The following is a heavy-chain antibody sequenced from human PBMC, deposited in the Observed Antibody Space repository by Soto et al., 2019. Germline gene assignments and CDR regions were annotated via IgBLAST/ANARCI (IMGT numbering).Heavy chain of an antibody. CDR2: IIPIFGTA. CDR1: GGTFSSYA. CDR3: VRIAAAGTYYYYGMDV. V-gene: IGHV1-69*12. J-gene: IGHJ6*02. Sequence: QVQLVQSGAEVKKPGSSVKVSCKASGGTFSSYAISWVRQAPGQGLEWMGGIIPIFGTANYAQKFQGRVTMTADESTSTAYMELSSLRSEDTAVYYCVRIAAAGTYYYYGMDVWGQGTTVTVSS. D-gene: IGHD6-13*01.